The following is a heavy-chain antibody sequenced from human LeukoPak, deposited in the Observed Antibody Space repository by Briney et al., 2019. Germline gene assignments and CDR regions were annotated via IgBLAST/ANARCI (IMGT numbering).Heavy chain of an antibody. CDR3: SSGVFGVPGLVEY. J-gene: IGHJ4*02. CDR2: IYYSGSS. D-gene: IGHD3-3*01. V-gene: IGHV4-39*01. Sequence: SETLSLTCTVSGGSISSSSYYWGWIRQPPGKGLEWIGSIYYSGSSYYNPSLKSRVTISVDTSKNQFSLKLSSVTAADTAVYYCSSGVFGVPGLVEYWGQGTLVTVSS. CDR1: GGSISSSSYY.